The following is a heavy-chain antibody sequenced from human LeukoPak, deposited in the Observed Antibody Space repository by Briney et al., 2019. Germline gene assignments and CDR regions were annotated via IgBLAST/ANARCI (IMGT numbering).Heavy chain of an antibody. CDR1: GFTFSSYW. D-gene: IGHD3-16*02. J-gene: IGHJ4*02. V-gene: IGHV3-30*03. CDR3: ARVSYRLTFDY. Sequence: GGSLRLSCAASGFTFSSYWMSWVRQAPGKGLEWVAVISYDGSNKYYADSVKGRFTISRDNSKNTLYLQMNSLRAEDTAVYYCARVSYRLTFDYWGQGTLVTVSS. CDR2: ISYDGSNK.